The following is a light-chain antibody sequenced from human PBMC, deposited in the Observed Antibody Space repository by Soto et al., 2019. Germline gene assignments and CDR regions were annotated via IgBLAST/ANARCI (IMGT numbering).Light chain of an antibody. Sequence: QSVLTQPPSASGTPGQRVTISCTGTSSDVGGYNYVSWYQQHPGKAPKLMIYEVSNRPSGVSNRFSGSKSGNTASLTISGLQAEDEADYYCSSYTSSSLVFGTGTKVTVL. V-gene: IGLV2-14*01. CDR1: SSDVGGYNY. J-gene: IGLJ1*01. CDR3: SSYTSSSLV. CDR2: EVS.